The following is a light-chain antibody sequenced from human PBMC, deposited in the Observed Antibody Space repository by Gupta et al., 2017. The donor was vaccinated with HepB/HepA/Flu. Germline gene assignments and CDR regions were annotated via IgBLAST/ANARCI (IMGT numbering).Light chain of an antibody. V-gene: IGLV2-23*02. Sequence: QSALTPPASVSGSPGQSIAISCTGTNSDVGGYNLVSWYQQYPGKAPKLMIYEVSKRPSGVSNRFSGSKSGNTASLTISGLQAEDEADYYCCSYTGDLDVFGTGTRVTVL. J-gene: IGLJ1*01. CDR2: EVS. CDR3: CSYTGDLDV. CDR1: NSDVGGYNL.